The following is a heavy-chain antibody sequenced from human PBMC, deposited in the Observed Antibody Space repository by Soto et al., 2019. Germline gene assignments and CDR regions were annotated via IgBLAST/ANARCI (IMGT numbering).Heavy chain of an antibody. CDR1: GFTFSSYG. D-gene: IGHD2-15*01. V-gene: IGHV3-33*01. CDR2: IWYDGSNK. Sequence: QVQLVESGGGVVQPGRSLRLSCAASGFTFSSYGMHWVRQAPGKGLEWGAVIWYDGSNKYYADSVKGRFTISRDNSKNTLYLQMNSLRAEDTAVYYCARDGGYCSGGSCPFMYYFDYWGQGTLVTVSS. J-gene: IGHJ4*02. CDR3: ARDGGYCSGGSCPFMYYFDY.